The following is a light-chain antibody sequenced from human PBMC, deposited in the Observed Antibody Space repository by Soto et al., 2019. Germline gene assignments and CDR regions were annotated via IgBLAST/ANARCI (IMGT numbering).Light chain of an antibody. CDR1: SSNIGSNT. CDR3: AAWDDSLNGWV. J-gene: IGLJ3*02. V-gene: IGLV1-44*01. Sequence: QSVLTQPPSASGTPGQRVTISCSGSSSNIGSNTVNWYQQLPGTAPKLLIYSNNQRPSGVPDRFSGSKSGTSASLVISGLQSKDEADYYCAAWDDSLNGWVFGGGTKLTVL. CDR2: SNN.